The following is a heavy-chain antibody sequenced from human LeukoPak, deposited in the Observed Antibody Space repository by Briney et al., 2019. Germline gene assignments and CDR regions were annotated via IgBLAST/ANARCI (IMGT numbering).Heavy chain of an antibody. V-gene: IGHV3-48*01. CDR3: AATGTSDY. CDR2: ISSSSGTI. Sequence: GGSLRLSCVTSGFTFPTYSMNWVRQAPGKGLEWISYISSSSGTIHYADSVKGRFTISRDNAKNSLYLQMNSLRAEDAAVYYCAATGTSDYWGQGTLVTVSS. CDR1: GFTFPTYS. D-gene: IGHD1-1*01. J-gene: IGHJ4*02.